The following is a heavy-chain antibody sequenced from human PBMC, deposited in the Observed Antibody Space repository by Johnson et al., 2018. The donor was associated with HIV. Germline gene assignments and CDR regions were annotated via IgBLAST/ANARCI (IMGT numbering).Heavy chain of an antibody. CDR3: AKEKPAKCGGECSSDDAFDI. V-gene: IGHV3-33*06. CDR2: IWYDGSNK. J-gene: IGHJ3*02. D-gene: IGHD2-21*01. CDR1: GFTFSSYG. Sequence: QVQLVESGGGVVQPGRSLRLSCAASGFTFSSYGMHWVRQAPGKGLEWVAVIWYDGSNKYYADSVKGRFTISSDNSKNTLYLQMNSLRAEDTAVYSCAKEKPAKCGGECSSDDAFDIWGQGTMVTVSS.